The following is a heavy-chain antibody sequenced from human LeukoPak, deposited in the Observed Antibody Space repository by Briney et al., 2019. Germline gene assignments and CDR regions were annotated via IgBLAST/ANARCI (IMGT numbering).Heavy chain of an antibody. Sequence: GGSLRLSCAASGFTVSNNYMSWVRQAPGKGLEWVSVIYSGGSTYYANSVKGRLTISRDNSKNTLYLQMNSLRAEDTAVYSCARGQKYSTGWYYFDYWGQGSLVIVSS. J-gene: IGHJ4*02. V-gene: IGHV3-66*01. CDR2: IYSGGST. D-gene: IGHD6-19*01. CDR3: ARGQKYSTGWYYFDY. CDR1: GFTVSNNY.